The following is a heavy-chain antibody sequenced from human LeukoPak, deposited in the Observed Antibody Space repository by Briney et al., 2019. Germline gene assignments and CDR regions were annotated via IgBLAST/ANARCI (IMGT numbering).Heavy chain of an antibody. Sequence: ASVKVSCKASGYTFTAYYMHWVRQAPGQGLEWMGWINPNSGGTNYAQKFQGRVTMTRDTSISTAYMELSRLRSDDTAVYYCARDDIVATLPFDYWGQGTLVAVSS. J-gene: IGHJ4*02. V-gene: IGHV1-2*02. CDR2: INPNSGGT. CDR1: GYTFTAYY. D-gene: IGHD5-12*01. CDR3: ARDDIVATLPFDY.